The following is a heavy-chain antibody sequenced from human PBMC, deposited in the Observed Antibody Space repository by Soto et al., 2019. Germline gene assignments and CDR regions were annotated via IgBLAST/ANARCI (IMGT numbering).Heavy chain of an antibody. J-gene: IGHJ4*02. D-gene: IGHD4-17*01. CDR1: GGSISSYY. CDR3: ARRRLYGELDY. Sequence: SETLSLTCTVSGGSISSYYWSWIRQPPGKGLEWIGYIYYSGSTNYNPSLKSRVTISVDTSKNQFSLKLSSVTAADTAVYYCARRRLYGELDYWGQGTLVTVS. CDR2: IYYSGST. V-gene: IGHV4-59*08.